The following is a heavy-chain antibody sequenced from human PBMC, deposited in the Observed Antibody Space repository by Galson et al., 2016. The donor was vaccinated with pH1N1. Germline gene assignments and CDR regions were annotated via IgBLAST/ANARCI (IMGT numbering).Heavy chain of an antibody. Sequence: SVKVSCKASGDTFSTYTISWVRQAPGQGLEWMGIITPTDGSTRYAQKLQGRVAMTRDTSTSTVYMELSSLRSEDRAVYYCARDPSYCGGDCYLGGAFDIWGQGTMVTVSS. D-gene: IGHD2-21*02. CDR3: ARDPSYCGGDCYLGGAFDI. CDR1: GDTFSTYT. J-gene: IGHJ3*02. V-gene: IGHV1-46*04. CDR2: ITPTDGST.